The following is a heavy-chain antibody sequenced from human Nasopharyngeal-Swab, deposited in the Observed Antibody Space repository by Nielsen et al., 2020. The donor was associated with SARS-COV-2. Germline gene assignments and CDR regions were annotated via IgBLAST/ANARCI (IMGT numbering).Heavy chain of an antibody. CDR3: VTGDIVATGDYYYGMDV. V-gene: IGHV3-64*04. CDR1: GFTFSSYA. J-gene: IGHJ6*02. D-gene: IGHD5-12*01. Sequence: GGSLRLSCSASGFTFSSYAMHWVRQAPGKGLEYVSAISSNGGSTYYADSVKGRFTISRDNSKNTLYLQMNSLRAEDTAVYYCVTGDIVATGDYYYGMDVWGQGTTVTVSS. CDR2: ISSNGGST.